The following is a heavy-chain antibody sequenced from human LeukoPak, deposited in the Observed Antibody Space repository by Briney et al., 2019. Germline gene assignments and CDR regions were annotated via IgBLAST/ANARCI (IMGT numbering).Heavy chain of an antibody. CDR3: AKLPPGYYDFWSGYYYYYYMDV. V-gene: IGHV3-23*01. D-gene: IGHD3-3*01. CDR2: ISGSGGST. J-gene: IGHJ6*03. CDR1: GFSFSSYA. Sequence: QSGGSLRLSCAASGFSFSSYAMSWVRQAPGRGLEWVSVISGSGGSTYYSDSVKGRFTISRDNSKNTLYLQMNSLRAEDTAVYYCAKLPPGYYDFWSGYYYYYYMDVWGKGTTVTVSS.